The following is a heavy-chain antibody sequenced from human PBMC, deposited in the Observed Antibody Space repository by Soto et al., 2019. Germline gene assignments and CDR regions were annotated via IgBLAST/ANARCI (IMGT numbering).Heavy chain of an antibody. D-gene: IGHD3-10*01. CDR3: ARLSYPTQYYYYGMDV. Sequence: GESLKISCKGSGYSFTTYWIGWVRQMPGKGLEWMGIIYPGDSDTRYSPSFQGQVTISADKSISTAYLQWNSLKASDTAMYYCARLSYPTQYYYYGMDVWGQGTAVTGSS. CDR1: GYSFTTYW. CDR2: IYPGDSDT. V-gene: IGHV5-51*01. J-gene: IGHJ6*02.